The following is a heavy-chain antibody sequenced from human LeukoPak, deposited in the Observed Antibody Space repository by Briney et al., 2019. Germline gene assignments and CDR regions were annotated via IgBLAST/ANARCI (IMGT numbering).Heavy chain of an antibody. CDR2: INKDGSAK. J-gene: IGHJ4*02. V-gene: IGHV3-7*01. CDR1: GFTFSSYW. Sequence: PGGSLRLSCAASGFTFSSYWMSWVRQAPGKGPEWVANINKDGSAKDYGGSVEGRFTISRDNAKNSLYLQMNSLTAEDTAVYFCASAPNENYFDFWGQGTLVTVSS. CDR3: ASAPNENYFDF.